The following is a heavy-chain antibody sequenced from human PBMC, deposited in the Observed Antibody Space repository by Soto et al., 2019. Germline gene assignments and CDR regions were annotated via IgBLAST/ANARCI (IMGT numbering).Heavy chain of an antibody. Sequence: QVQLVESGGGVVQPGRSLRLSCAASGFTFSSFGMHWVRQAPGKGLEWVAVIWHDGRNKYYADFVKGRFTISRDNSKNTQYLKMNSVRADDTAIYYCASRSPALDFWGQGTLVTVSS. V-gene: IGHV3-33*01. CDR3: ASRSPALDF. J-gene: IGHJ4*02. D-gene: IGHD2-2*01. CDR2: IWHDGRNK. CDR1: GFTFSSFG.